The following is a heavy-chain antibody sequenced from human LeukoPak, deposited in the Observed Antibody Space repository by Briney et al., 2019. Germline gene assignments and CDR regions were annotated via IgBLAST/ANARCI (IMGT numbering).Heavy chain of an antibody. Sequence: GGSLRLSCAASGFTFSSYAMSLVRQAPGKGLEWVSAISGSGGSTYYADSVKGRFTISRDNSKNTLYLQMNSLRAEDTAVYYCAKPSAGYCSSTSCYSSYYFDYWGQGTLVTVSS. D-gene: IGHD2-2*02. CDR2: ISGSGGST. J-gene: IGHJ4*02. CDR1: GFTFSSYA. CDR3: AKPSAGYCSSTSCYSSYYFDY. V-gene: IGHV3-23*01.